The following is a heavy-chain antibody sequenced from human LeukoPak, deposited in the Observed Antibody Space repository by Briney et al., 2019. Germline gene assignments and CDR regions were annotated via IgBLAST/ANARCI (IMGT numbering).Heavy chain of an antibody. CDR3: ARAPHPRPRTRIQLWLSRLYYYYYGMDV. V-gene: IGHV1-46*01. J-gene: IGHJ6*02. CDR2: INPSGGST. Sequence: GASVKVSCKASGYTFTSNHIHWVRQAPGQGLEWMGIINPSGGSTSYAQKFQGRVTMTRDTSTSTVYMELSSLRSEDTAVYYCARAPHPRPRTRIQLWLSRLYYYYYGMDVWGQGTTVTVSS. D-gene: IGHD5-18*01. CDR1: GYTFTSNH.